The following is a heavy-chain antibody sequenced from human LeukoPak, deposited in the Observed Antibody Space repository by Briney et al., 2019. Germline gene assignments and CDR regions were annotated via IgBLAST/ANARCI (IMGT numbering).Heavy chain of an antibody. Sequence: SETLSLTCTVSGGSISSYYWSWIRQPPGKGLEWIGYIYYSGSTYYNPSLKSRVTISVDTSKNQFSLKLSSVTAADTAVYYCARTIAAAGTFIDYYGMDVWGQGTTVTVSS. V-gene: IGHV4-59*01. J-gene: IGHJ6*02. D-gene: IGHD6-13*01. CDR3: ARTIAAAGTFIDYYGMDV. CDR1: GGSISSYY. CDR2: IYYSGST.